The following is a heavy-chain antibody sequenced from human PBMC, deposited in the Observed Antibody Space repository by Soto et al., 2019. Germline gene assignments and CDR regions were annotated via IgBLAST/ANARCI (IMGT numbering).Heavy chain of an antibody. CDR1: GFTFSSYA. Sequence: EVQLLESGGGLVQPGGSLRLSCAASGFTFSSYAMSWVRQAPGKGLEWVSAISGSGGSTYYADSVKGRFTISRDNSKNTLYLQMNSLRAEDTAVYYCAKQGGGRSWYYGDIDYWGQGTLVTVSS. D-gene: IGHD6-13*01. V-gene: IGHV3-23*01. CDR2: ISGSGGST. J-gene: IGHJ4*02. CDR3: AKQGGGRSWYYGDIDY.